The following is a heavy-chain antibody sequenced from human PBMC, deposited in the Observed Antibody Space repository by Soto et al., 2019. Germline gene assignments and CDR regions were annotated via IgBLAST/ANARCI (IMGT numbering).Heavy chain of an antibody. CDR1: GGSISTSSYY. CDR2: IYYGGST. D-gene: IGHD2-15*01. V-gene: IGHV4-39*01. Sequence: SETLSLTCTVSGGSISTSSYYWGWIRQPPGKGLEWIGSIYYGGSTYYNPSLKSRVTISVDTSKNQFSLKLSSVTAADTAVYYCARHTPAISISDHWGQGTLLTVSS. J-gene: IGHJ4*02. CDR3: ARHTPAISISDH.